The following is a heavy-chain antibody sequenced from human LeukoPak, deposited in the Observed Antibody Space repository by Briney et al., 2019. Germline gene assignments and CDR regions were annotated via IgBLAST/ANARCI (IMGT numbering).Heavy chain of an antibody. V-gene: IGHV3-7*01. J-gene: IGHJ4*02. CDR1: GFSFSSYW. CDR3: ARAGTYSSGQSLDY. D-gene: IGHD6-25*01. Sequence: PGGSLRLSCAASGFSFSSYWMTWVRQTPGKGLEWVANIQQHGSEKNYVDSVKGRATISRDNANNSLYLQMSSLRAEDTAVYYCARAGTYSSGQSLDYWGQGTLVTVPS. CDR2: IQQHGSEK.